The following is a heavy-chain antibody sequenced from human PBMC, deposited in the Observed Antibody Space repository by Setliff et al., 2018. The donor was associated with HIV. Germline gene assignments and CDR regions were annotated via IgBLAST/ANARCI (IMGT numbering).Heavy chain of an antibody. CDR2: ILDRRST. CDR1: GASISSGGYY. CDR3: ARGPNWGSAPFAYDV. V-gene: IGHV4-31*03. D-gene: IGHD7-27*01. J-gene: IGHJ3*01. Sequence: SETLSLTCTVSGASISSGGYYWNWIRQLPGKGLEWIGYILDRRSTCYNPSLRGRLSMSIDTSANQFSVELTSVTAADTALYFCARGPNWGSAPFAYDVWGLGTMVTV.